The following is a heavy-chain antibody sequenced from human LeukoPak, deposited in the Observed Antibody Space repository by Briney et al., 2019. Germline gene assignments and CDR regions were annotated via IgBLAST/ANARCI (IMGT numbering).Heavy chain of an antibody. CDR2: INAGNGNT. J-gene: IGHJ4*02. V-gene: IGHV1-3*01. CDR3: ARLDCSGGSCYSYFDY. D-gene: IGHD2-15*01. Sequence: GASVKVSCKASGYTFTSYAMHWVRQAPGQRLEWLGWINAGNGNTKYSQKFQGRVTITRDTSARKAYMELSRLRSEDTAVYYCARLDCSGGSCYSYFDYWGQGTLVTVSS. CDR1: GYTFTSYA.